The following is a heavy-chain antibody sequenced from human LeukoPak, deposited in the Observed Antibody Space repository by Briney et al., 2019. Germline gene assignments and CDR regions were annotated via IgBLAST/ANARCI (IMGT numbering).Heavy chain of an antibody. J-gene: IGHJ6*02. CDR1: GFTFSSYA. V-gene: IGHV3-23*01. D-gene: IGHD6-19*01. Sequence: GGSLRLSCAASGFTFSSYAMSWVRQAPGKGLEWVSGISGSGGSTEYADSGKGRFTISRDNSKSTLYLEMNSLRAADTAAYYCTRWGSSARASYYYGRDVWGRGPTVRVP. CDR2: ISGSGGST. CDR3: TRWGSSARASYYYGRDV.